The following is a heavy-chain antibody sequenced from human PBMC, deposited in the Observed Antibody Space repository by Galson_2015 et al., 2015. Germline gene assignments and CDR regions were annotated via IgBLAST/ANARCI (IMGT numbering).Heavy chain of an antibody. V-gene: IGHV1-18*01. CDR2: ISAYNGNT. CDR1: GYTFTSYG. Sequence: SVKVSCKASGYTFTSYGISWVRQAPGQGLEWMGWISAYNGNTNYAQKLQGRVTMTTDTSTSTAYMELRSLRSDDTAVYYCARDDCSSTSCYWSWFDPWGQGTLVTVSS. D-gene: IGHD2-2*01. CDR3: ARDDCSSTSCYWSWFDP. J-gene: IGHJ5*02.